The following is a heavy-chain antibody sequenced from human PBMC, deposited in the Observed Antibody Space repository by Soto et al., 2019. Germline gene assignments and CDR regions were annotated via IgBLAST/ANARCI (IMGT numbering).Heavy chain of an antibody. CDR1: GFTFSSYA. CDR2: ISGSGGST. Sequence: GGSLRLSCAASGFTFSSYAMSWVRQAPGRGLEWVSAISGSGGSTYYADSVKGRFTISRDNSKNTLYLQMNSLRAEDTAVYYCALDGSSTSCFNYWGQGTLVTVSS. V-gene: IGHV3-23*01. J-gene: IGHJ4*02. CDR3: ALDGSSTSCFNY. D-gene: IGHD2-2*01.